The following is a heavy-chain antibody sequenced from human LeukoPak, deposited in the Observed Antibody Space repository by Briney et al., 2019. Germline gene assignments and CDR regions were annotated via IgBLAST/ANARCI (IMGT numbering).Heavy chain of an antibody. CDR3: AKLAMVRGVIKYYYYGMDV. CDR1: GFTFSSYA. Sequence: GGSLRLSCAASGFTFSSYAMHWVSQAPGKGLEWVAVISYDGSNKYYAGSVKGRFTISRDNSKNTLYLQMNSLRAEDTAVYYCAKLAMVRGVIKYYYYGMDVWGQGTTVTVSS. V-gene: IGHV3-30-3*02. D-gene: IGHD3-10*01. CDR2: ISYDGSNK. J-gene: IGHJ6*02.